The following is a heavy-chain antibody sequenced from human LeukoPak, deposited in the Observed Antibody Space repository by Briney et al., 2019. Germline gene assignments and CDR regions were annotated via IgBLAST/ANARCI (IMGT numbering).Heavy chain of an antibody. D-gene: IGHD6-13*01. CDR2: INHSGST. Sequence: SETLSLTCAVYGGSFSGYYWSWIRQPPGEGLEWIGEINHSGSTNYNPSLKSRVTISVDTSKNQFSLKLSSVTAADTAVYYCARGRQDSSSWSYYFDYWGQGTLVTVSS. CDR1: GGSFSGYY. V-gene: IGHV4-34*01. CDR3: ARGRQDSSSWSYYFDY. J-gene: IGHJ4*02.